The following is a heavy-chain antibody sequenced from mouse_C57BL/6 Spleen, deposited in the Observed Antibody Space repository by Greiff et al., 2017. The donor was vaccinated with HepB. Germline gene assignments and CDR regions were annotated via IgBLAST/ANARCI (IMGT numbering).Heavy chain of an antibody. CDR1: GYAFSSSW. D-gene: IGHD1-1*01. CDR2: IYPGDGDT. Sequence: LQESGPELVKPGASVKISCKASGYAFSSSWMNWVKQRPGKGLEWIGRIYPGDGDTNYNGKFKGKATLTADKSSSTAYMQLSSLTSEDSAVYFCARRDGSSYGYFDVWGTGTTVTVSS. J-gene: IGHJ1*03. V-gene: IGHV1-82*01. CDR3: ARRDGSSYGYFDV.